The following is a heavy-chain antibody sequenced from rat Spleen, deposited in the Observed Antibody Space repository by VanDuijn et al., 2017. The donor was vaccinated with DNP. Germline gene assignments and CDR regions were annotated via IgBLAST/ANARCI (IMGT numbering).Heavy chain of an antibody. CDR2: MWYDGDT. D-gene: IGHD5-1*01. V-gene: IGHV2-63*01. J-gene: IGHJ1*01. CDR1: GFSLTSYS. CDR3: TRDPNSSYWFFDF. Sequence: QVQLKESGPGLVQPSETLSLTCTASGFSLTSYSVSWVRQPPGKGPEWMGRMWYDGDTAYNSALKSRLRISRDTTKNQVFLKMNSLQTDDAGTYYCTRDPNSSYWFFDFCGPGTMVTVSS.